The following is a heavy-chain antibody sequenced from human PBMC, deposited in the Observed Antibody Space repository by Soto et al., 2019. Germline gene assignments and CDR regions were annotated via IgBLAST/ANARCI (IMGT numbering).Heavy chain of an antibody. CDR2: IWYDGSNK. D-gene: IGHD2-21*02. V-gene: IGHV3-33*01. CDR1: GFAFSNYG. CDR3: ARSGDHDYYYAMDV. Sequence: QVQLVESGGGVVQPGRSLRLSCAASGFAFSNYGMHWVRQAPGKGLEWVAVIWYDGSNKYYADSVKGRFTISRDNSKNTLYVQVNSLRAEDTAVYYCARSGDHDYYYAMDVWGQGTTVTVSS. J-gene: IGHJ6*02.